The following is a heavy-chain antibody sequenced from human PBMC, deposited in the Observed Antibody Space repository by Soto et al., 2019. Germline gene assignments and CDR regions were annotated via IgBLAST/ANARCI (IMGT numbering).Heavy chain of an antibody. J-gene: IGHJ3*02. CDR3: GKDMGSGYTSDAFAM. CDR1: GFIFDDYA. Sequence: DVQLVESGGGLVQPGRSLRRSCEASGFIFDDYAMQWFRQVPGKGLEWVAGISRNSGTIGYGESVKGRFTVSGDNATNTLYLEMNIVRAEAMAPYYCGKDMGSGYTSDAFAMWGQGTMVTVSS. D-gene: IGHD5-12*01. CDR2: ISRNSGTI. V-gene: IGHV3-9*03.